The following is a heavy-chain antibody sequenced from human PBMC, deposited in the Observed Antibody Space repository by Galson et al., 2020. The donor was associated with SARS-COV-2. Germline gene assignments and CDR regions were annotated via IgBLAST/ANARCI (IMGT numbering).Heavy chain of an antibody. CDR2: IYYSGST. V-gene: IGHV4-31*03. Sequence: ETSETLSLTCTVSGGSISSGGYYWSWIRQHPGKGLEWIGDIYYSGSTYYNPSLKSRVTISVDTSKNQFSLKLSSVTAADTAVYYCARDRWTSLVIDAFDIWGQGTMVTVSS. D-gene: IGHD3-16*02. CDR1: GGSISSGGYY. CDR3: ARDRWTSLVIDAFDI. J-gene: IGHJ3*02.